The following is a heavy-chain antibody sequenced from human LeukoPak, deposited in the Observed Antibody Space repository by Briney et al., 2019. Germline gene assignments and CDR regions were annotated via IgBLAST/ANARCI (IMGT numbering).Heavy chain of an antibody. CDR3: ARDSSGWYKAFDI. CDR1: GGSTSSYY. Sequence: SETLSLTCTVSGGSTSSYYWSWIRQPPGKGLEWIGYIYYSGSTNYNPSLKSRVTISVDTSKNQFSLKLSSVTAADTAVYYCARDSSGWYKAFDIWGQGTMVTVSS. V-gene: IGHV4-59*01. D-gene: IGHD6-19*01. J-gene: IGHJ3*02. CDR2: IYYSGST.